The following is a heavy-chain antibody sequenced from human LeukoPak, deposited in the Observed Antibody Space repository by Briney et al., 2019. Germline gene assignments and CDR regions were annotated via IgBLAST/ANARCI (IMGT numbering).Heavy chain of an antibody. D-gene: IGHD2-2*02. J-gene: IGHJ6*02. V-gene: IGHV3-33*01. CDR3: AREVPAAIPYYYYGMDV. CDR1: GFTSSSYG. Sequence: GRSLRLSCAASGFTSSSYGMHWVRQAPGKGLEWVAVIWYDGSNKYYADSVKGRFTISRDNSKNTLYLQMNSLRAEDTAVYYCAREVPAAIPYYYYGMDVWGQGTTVTVSS. CDR2: IWYDGSNK.